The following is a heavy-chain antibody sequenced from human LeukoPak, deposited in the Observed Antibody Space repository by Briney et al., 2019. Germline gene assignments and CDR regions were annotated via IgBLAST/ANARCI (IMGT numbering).Heavy chain of an antibody. CDR1: GGSISSDSYY. D-gene: IGHD6-13*01. V-gene: IGHV4-39*01. Sequence: SSETLSLTCTVSGGSISSDSYYWGWIRQPPGKGLEWIGTIYYSGSTYYNPSLKSRVTISVDTSKNQFSLRLTSVTAADTAVFYCVRGGGYTGSRWGYWGQGTLVTVSS. CDR3: VRGGGYTGSRWGY. CDR2: IYYSGST. J-gene: IGHJ4*02.